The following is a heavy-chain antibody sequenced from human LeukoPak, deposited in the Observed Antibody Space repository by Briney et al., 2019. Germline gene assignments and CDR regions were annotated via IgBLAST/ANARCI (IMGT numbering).Heavy chain of an antibody. CDR2: IYPDDSDT. D-gene: IGHD2-8*01. V-gene: IGHV5-51*03. Sequence: GESLKISCKGSGYSFTSYWIGWVRQMPGKGLEGMGIIYPDDSDTKYRPSFQGQVTISADKSISTAYLQWSSLKASDTAMYYCARLAFCTNAVCFSNYYYSMDVWGRGTTVTVSS. J-gene: IGHJ6*03. CDR3: ARLAFCTNAVCFSNYYYSMDV. CDR1: GYSFTSYW.